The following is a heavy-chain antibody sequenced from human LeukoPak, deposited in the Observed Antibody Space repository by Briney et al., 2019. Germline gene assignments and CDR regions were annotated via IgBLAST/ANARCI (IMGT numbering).Heavy chain of an antibody. CDR1: GGSISSYY. J-gene: IGHJ6*02. CDR2: IYYSGST. D-gene: IGHD6-13*01. Sequence: SESLSLTCTVSGGSISSYYWSWIRQPPGRGLEWIGYIYYSGSTNYNPSLKSRVTISVHTSKNQFSLKLSSVTAADTAVYYCAGSVAAAGTGAPYYYYGMDVWGQGTTVTVSS. CDR3: AGSVAAAGTGAPYYYYGMDV. V-gene: IGHV4-59*08.